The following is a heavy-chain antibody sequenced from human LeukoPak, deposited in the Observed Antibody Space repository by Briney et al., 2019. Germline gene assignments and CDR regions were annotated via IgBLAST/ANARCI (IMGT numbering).Heavy chain of an antibody. CDR2: TFPVFGTA. J-gene: IGHJ5*02. CDR3: ARDSQDTHPPDAREAQSGWFDP. V-gene: IGHV1-69*06. CDR1: GGTFSSYA. Sequence: SVKVSCKASGGTFSSYAISSVRHAPGQGTEWIGGTFPVFGTANYARKFQGRVTITAGRSTSTAYMELSSLRAEDTAVYYCARDSQDTHPPDAREAQSGWFDPWGQGTLVTVSS. D-gene: IGHD2-15*01.